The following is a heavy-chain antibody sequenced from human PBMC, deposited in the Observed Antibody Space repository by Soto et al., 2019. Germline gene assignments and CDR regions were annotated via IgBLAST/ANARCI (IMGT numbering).Heavy chain of an antibody. Sequence: GGSLRLSCAASGFTFSSYSMNWVRQAPGKGLEWVSYISSSSSTIYYADSVKGRFTISRDDAKNSLYLQMNSLRAEDTAVYYCAGGLGLGYCTNGVYSTDPYAFDIRAQGTMVTVSS. CDR3: AGGLGLGYCTNGVYSTDPYAFDI. D-gene: IGHD2-8*01. V-gene: IGHV3-48*01. CDR1: GFTFSSYS. J-gene: IGHJ3*02. CDR2: ISSSSSTI.